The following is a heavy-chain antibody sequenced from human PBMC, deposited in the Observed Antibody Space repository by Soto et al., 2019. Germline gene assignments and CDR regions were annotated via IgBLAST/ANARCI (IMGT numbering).Heavy chain of an antibody. D-gene: IGHD6-19*01. CDR1: GYTITSYG. V-gene: IGHV1-18*04. CDR2: ISAYNGNT. J-gene: IGHJ4*02. CDR3: ARVIFLGRHSSGWYDY. Sequence: ASVKVSWKASGYTITSYGISWVRQAPGQGPEWMGWISAYNGNTNYAQKLQGRVTMTTDTSTNTAYMELRSLRSDDTAVYYCARVIFLGRHSSGWYDYWGQGTLVTVSS.